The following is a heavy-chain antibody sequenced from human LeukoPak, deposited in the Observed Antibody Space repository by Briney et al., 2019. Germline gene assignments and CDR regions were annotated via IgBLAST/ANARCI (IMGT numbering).Heavy chain of an antibody. Sequence: SETLSLTCAVYGGSYSGYYWSWIRQPPGKGLEWIGEINHSGSTNYNPSLKSRVTISVDTSKNQFSLKLSSVTAADTAVYYCARTSGSYFYYYGMDVWGQGTTVTVSS. J-gene: IGHJ6*02. CDR3: ARTSGSYFYYYGMDV. CDR1: GGSYSGYY. CDR2: INHSGST. V-gene: IGHV4-34*01. D-gene: IGHD1-26*01.